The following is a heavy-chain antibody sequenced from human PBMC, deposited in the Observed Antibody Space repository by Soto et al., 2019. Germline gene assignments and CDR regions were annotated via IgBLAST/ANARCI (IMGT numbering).Heavy chain of an antibody. J-gene: IGHJ4*02. CDR3: ARVDSTAWWNS. CDR1: GYTFTRHE. Sequence: QVRLEQSAPEMKKPGASVKVSCKASGYTFTRHEIHWVRQAPGQGPELMGLIDPSGDYTTYARKFQGRVTMTCATSTTTLYMELRSLRSEGTAMYYCARVDSTAWWNSWGQGTLVTVSS. V-gene: IGHV1-46*01. D-gene: IGHD2-15*01. CDR2: IDPSGDYT.